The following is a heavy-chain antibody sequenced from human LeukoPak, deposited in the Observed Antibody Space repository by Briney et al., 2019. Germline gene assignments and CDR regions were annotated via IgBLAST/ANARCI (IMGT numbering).Heavy chain of an antibody. V-gene: IGHV4-4*07. CDR1: GGSISSYY. Sequence: SETLSLTCTVSGGSISSYYWSWIRQPAGKGLEWIGRIYTSGSTNYNPSLKSRVTMSADTSKNQFSLKLSSVTAADTAVYYCARSGQLYNWFDPWGQGTLVTVSS. D-gene: IGHD2-2*01. J-gene: IGHJ5*02. CDR3: ARSGQLYNWFDP. CDR2: IYTSGST.